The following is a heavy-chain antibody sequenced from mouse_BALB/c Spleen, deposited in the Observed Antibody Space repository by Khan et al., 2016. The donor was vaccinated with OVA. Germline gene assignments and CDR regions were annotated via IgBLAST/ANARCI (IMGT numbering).Heavy chain of an antibody. D-gene: IGHD1-1*01. V-gene: IGHV3-8*02. Sequence: EVQLVESGPSLVKPSQTLSLSCSVTGDSITSGSWNWIRKFPGNKFEYLGYITYSGNIYYNPTLKSRISITRDTSKSQYYLQLNSVTTEDTATYYCARSYGSWAMDYWGQGTSVTVSS. J-gene: IGHJ4*01. CDR2: ITYSGNI. CDR3: ARSYGSWAMDY. CDR1: GDSITSGS.